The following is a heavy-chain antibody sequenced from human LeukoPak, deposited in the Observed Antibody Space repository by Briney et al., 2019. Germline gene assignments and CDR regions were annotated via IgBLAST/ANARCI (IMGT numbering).Heavy chain of an antibody. D-gene: IGHD3-22*01. J-gene: IGHJ4*02. CDR2: IYYSGST. CDR1: GGSLSSYY. Sequence: PSETLSLTCTVSGGSLSSYYWSWIRQPPGKGLEWIGYIYYSGSTNYNPSLKSRVTISVDTSKNQFSLKLSSVTAADTAVYYCARSPRDSSGYYYFDYWGQGTLVTVSS. V-gene: IGHV4-59*08. CDR3: ARSPRDSSGYYYFDY.